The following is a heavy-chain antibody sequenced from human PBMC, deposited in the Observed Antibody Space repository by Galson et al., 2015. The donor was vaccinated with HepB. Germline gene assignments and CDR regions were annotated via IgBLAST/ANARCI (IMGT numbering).Heavy chain of an antibody. CDR3: AKAVRSTMVRGTAFDI. V-gene: IGHV3-30*18. CDR1: GFTFSSYG. D-gene: IGHD3-10*01. J-gene: IGHJ3*02. CDR2: ISYDGSNK. Sequence: SLRLSCAASGFTFSSYGMHWVRQAPGKGLEWVAVISYDGSNKYYADSVKGRFTISRDNSKNTLYLQMNSLRAEDTAVYYCAKAVRSTMVRGTAFDIWGHGTMVTVSS.